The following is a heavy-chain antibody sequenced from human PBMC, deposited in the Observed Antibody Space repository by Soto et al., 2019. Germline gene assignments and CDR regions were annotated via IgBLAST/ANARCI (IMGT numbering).Heavy chain of an antibody. Sequence: EVQLVESGGGLVQPGGSLRLSCAASGFSFSGYAMNWVRQAPGKGLEWLSYISESGSNIYYADSVKGRFTISRDNAKNSLYLQMNSRMDEDTAVYYCANLCCSSWHVDYWGQGTLVTVSS. CDR3: ANLCCSSWHVDY. CDR1: GFSFSGYA. D-gene: IGHD6-13*01. V-gene: IGHV3-48*02. J-gene: IGHJ4*02. CDR2: ISESGSNI.